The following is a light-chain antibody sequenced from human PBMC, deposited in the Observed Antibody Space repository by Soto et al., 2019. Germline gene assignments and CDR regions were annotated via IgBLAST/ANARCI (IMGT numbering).Light chain of an antibody. V-gene: IGKV3-11*01. CDR3: QQRSNWPPIT. Sequence: EIVLTQSPATLSLSPGERATLSCRASQSVKTFLVWYQRRPGQAPRLLIYDASHRAAGIPARFSGSGFGTDFTLTISSLEPEDAAVYYCQQRSNWPPITFGQGTRLEI. CDR2: DAS. CDR1: QSVKTF. J-gene: IGKJ5*01.